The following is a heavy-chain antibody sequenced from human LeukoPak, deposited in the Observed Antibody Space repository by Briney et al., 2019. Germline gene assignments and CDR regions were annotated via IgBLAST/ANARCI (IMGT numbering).Heavy chain of an antibody. Sequence: PSQTLSLTCTASGGSISSGGYYWSWIRQHPGKGLEWIGYIYYSGSTYYNPSLKSRVTISVDTSKNQFSLKLSSVTAADTAVYYCARGGYYDILTGYYILAPGVFDYWGQGTLVTVSS. J-gene: IGHJ4*02. CDR2: IYYSGST. CDR1: GGSISSGGYY. V-gene: IGHV4-31*03. D-gene: IGHD3-9*01. CDR3: ARGGYYDILTGYYILAPGVFDY.